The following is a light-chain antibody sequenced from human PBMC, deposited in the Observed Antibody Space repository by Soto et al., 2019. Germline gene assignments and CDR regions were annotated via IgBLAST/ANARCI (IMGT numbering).Light chain of an antibody. CDR2: AAS. Sequence: DIQMTQSPSSLSASVGDRVTITCRASQSISSYLNWYQQKPGKAPKLLIYAASSLQSGVPSRFSGSGSGTDFTLTISSLQPEDFDTYYCQQSYSTPYTFGQGTKVDIK. J-gene: IGKJ2*01. CDR3: QQSYSTPYT. CDR1: QSISSY. V-gene: IGKV1-39*01.